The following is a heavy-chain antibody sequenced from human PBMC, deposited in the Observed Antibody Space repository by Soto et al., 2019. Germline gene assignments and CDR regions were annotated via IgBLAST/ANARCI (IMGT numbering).Heavy chain of an antibody. J-gene: IGHJ6*02. CDR1: GYTIPSYY. V-gene: IGHV1-46*01. Sequence: ASVKVSSRASGYTIPSYYMHWVRQDPAHGLVWMGIINPSSSATRNSQKFQGRVTMTLDVSTSTVYKEMSDLRYEDTTVYHYARGYWRSGSCYRRYYYDMDVWGQGTTVTVSS. CDR3: ARGYWRSGSCYRRYYYDMDV. CDR2: INPSSSAT. D-gene: IGHD2-15*01.